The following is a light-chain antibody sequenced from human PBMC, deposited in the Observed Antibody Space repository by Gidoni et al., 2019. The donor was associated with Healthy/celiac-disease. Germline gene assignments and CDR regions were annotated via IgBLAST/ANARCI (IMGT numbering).Light chain of an antibody. V-gene: IGLV3-1*01. CDR2: QDS. Sequence: SYELTQPPSVSVSPGQTASITCPGDKLGDKYACWYHQKPGKSPVLVIYQDSKRPSGIPARFSCSNSGNTATLTISGTQAMDDADYYCQAWDSSTGVVFGGGTKLTVL. CDR1: KLGDKY. CDR3: QAWDSSTGVV. J-gene: IGLJ2*01.